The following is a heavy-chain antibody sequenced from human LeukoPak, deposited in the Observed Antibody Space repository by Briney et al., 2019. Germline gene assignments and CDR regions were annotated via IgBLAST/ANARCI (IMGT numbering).Heavy chain of an antibody. D-gene: IGHD6-13*01. Sequence: SETLSLTCTVSGGSISSYYWSWIRQPPGKGLEWTGYIYYSGSTNYNPSLRSRVTISVDTSKNQFSLLLSSVTAADTAVYYCARDRGASYSSSWYDYWGQGTLVTVSS. CDR2: IYYSGST. J-gene: IGHJ4*02. CDR1: GGSISSYY. V-gene: IGHV4-59*01. CDR3: ARDRGASYSSSWYDY.